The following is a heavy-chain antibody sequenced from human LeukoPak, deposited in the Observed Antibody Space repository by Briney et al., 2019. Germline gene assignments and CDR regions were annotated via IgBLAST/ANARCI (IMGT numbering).Heavy chain of an antibody. CDR3: ARVPLGYFDY. V-gene: IGHV1-18*04. J-gene: IGHJ4*02. CDR2: ISAYNGNT. Sequence: ASVKVSCKASGYTFTGYYMHWVRQAPGQGLEWMGWISAYNGNTNYAQKLQGRVTTTTDTSTSTAYMELRSLRSDDTAVYYCARVPLGYFDYWGQGTLVTVSS. CDR1: GYTFTGYY.